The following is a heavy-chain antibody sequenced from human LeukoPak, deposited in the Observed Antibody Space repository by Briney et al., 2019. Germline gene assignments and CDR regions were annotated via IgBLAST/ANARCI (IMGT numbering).Heavy chain of an antibody. V-gene: IGHV1-69*05. CDR1: GGTFSSYA. CDR3: ARSLYSSSWINWYFDL. Sequence: SVKVSCKASGGTFSSYAISWVRQAPGQGLEWMGGIIPIFGTANYAQKFQGRVTITTDESTSTAYMELSSLRSEDTAVYYCARSLYSSSWINWYFDLWGRGTLVTVSS. D-gene: IGHD6-13*01. J-gene: IGHJ2*01. CDR2: IIPIFGTA.